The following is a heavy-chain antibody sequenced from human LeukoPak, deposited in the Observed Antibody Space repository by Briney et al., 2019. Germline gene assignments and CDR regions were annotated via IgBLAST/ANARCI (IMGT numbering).Heavy chain of an antibody. Sequence: PGGSLRLSSAASGFTFSSYSMNWVRQAPGKGLEWVSSISSSSSYMYYADSVKGRFTISRDNAKNSLYLQMNSLRAEDTAVYYCARVDGWFGELLPSDYWGQGTLVTVSS. J-gene: IGHJ4*02. CDR3: ARVDGWFGELLPSDY. CDR1: GFTFSSYS. D-gene: IGHD3-10*01. V-gene: IGHV3-21*01. CDR2: ISSSSSYM.